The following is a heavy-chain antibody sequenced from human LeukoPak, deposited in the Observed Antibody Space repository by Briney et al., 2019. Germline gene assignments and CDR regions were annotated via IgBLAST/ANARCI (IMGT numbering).Heavy chain of an antibody. D-gene: IGHD6-6*01. CDR3: ARGRYSSSSGYYYYMDV. CDR1: GGTFSSYA. Sequence: GASVKVSCKASGGTFSSYAISWVRQAPGQELEWMGGIIPIFGTANYAQKFQGRVTITADESTSTAYMELSSLRSEDTAVYYCARGRYSSSSGYYYYMDVWGKGTTVTVSS. V-gene: IGHV1-69*13. J-gene: IGHJ6*03. CDR2: IIPIFGTA.